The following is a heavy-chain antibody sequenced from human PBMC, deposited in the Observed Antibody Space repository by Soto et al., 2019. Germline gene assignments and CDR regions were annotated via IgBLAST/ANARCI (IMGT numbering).Heavy chain of an antibody. CDR3: AKGSSRCSSTSCYIY. D-gene: IGHD2-2*02. Sequence: PGGSLRLSCAASGFTFSSYGMHWVRQAPGKGLEWVAVIPYDGSNKYYADSVKGRFTISRDNSKNTLYLQMNSLRAEDTAVYYCAKGSSRCSSTSCYIYWGQGTLVTVSS. V-gene: IGHV3-30*18. J-gene: IGHJ4*02. CDR2: IPYDGSNK. CDR1: GFTFSSYG.